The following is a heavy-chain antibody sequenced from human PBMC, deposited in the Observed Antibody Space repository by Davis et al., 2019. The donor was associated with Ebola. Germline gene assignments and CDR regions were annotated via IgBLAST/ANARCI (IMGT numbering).Heavy chain of an antibody. CDR3: ARDTHRTVTTFYLDY. V-gene: IGHV3-33*08. Sequence: GESLKISCAASGFTFSSYGMHWVRQAPGKGLEWVAVIWYDGSNKYYADSVKGRFTISRDNSKNTLYLQMNSLRAEDTAVYYCARDTHRTVTTFYLDYWGQGTLVTVSS. J-gene: IGHJ4*02. D-gene: IGHD4-17*01. CDR2: IWYDGSNK. CDR1: GFTFSSYG.